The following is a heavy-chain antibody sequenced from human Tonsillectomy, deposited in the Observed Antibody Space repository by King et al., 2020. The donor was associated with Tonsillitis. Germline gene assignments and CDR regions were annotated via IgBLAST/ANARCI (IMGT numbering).Heavy chain of an antibody. V-gene: IGHV4-59*01. CDR1: GGSINNYY. CDR3: ARTISAARTYYYYYYMDV. CDR2: IYYSGST. Sequence: VQLQESGPGLVKPSETLSLTCTVSGGSINNYYWSWIRQPPGKGLEWIAYIYYSGSTNYNPSLKSRVAISVDTSENQFSLKLSSVTAADTAVYYCARTISAARTYYYYYYMDVWGKGTTVTVSS. D-gene: IGHD6-6*01. J-gene: IGHJ6*03.